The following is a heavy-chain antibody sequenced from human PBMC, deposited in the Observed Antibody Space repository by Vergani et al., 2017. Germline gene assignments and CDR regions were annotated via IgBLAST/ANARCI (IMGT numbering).Heavy chain of an antibody. Sequence: EVQLVESGGGLVQPGGSLRLSCAASGFTFSSYAMSWVRQAPGKGLEWVSAISGSGGSTYYADSVKGRFTISRDNSKNTLYLQMNSLRAEDTAVYYCAKGGPYDFDFGVVIAGLVYFGYWGQGTLVTVSS. CDR3: AKGGPYDFDFGVVIAGLVYFGY. CDR1: GFTFSSYA. CDR2: ISGSGGST. V-gene: IGHV3-23*04. D-gene: IGHD3-3*01. J-gene: IGHJ4*02.